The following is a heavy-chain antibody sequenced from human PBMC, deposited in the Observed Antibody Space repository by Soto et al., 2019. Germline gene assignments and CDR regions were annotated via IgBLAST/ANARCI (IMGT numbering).Heavy chain of an antibody. CDR3: ARGPADGWELPTPYYFDY. CDR1: GCSISSYY. V-gene: IGHV4-59*01. J-gene: IGHJ4*02. Sequence: PSETLSLTCPVSGCSISSYYWSWIRQPPGKGLEWIGYIYYSGSTNYNPSLKSRVTISVDTSKNQFSLKLSSVTAADTAVYYCARGPADGWELPTPYYFDYWGQGTLVTVSS. CDR2: IYYSGST. D-gene: IGHD1-26*01.